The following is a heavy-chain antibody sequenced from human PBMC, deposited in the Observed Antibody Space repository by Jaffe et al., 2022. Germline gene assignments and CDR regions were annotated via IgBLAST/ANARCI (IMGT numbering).Heavy chain of an antibody. V-gene: IGHV1-69*01. CDR3: ARSNYDILTESLPFFDY. Sequence: QVQLVQSGAEVKKPGSSVKVSCKASGGTFSSYAISWVRQAPGQGLEWMGGIIPIFGTANYAQKFQGRVTITADESTSTAYMELSSLRSEDTAVYYCARSNYDILTESLPFFDYWGQGTLVTVSS. D-gene: IGHD3-9*01. CDR2: IIPIFGTA. J-gene: IGHJ4*02. CDR1: GGTFSSYA.